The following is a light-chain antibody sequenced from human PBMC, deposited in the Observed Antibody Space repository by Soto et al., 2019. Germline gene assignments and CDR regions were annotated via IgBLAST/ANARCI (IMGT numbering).Light chain of an antibody. CDR2: EVI. CDR1: SSDVGGHNY. CDR3: SSYTTSIAA. Sequence: QSALTQPASLSGSPGQSITISCTGTSSDVGGHNYVSWYQQHPGKAPKLMIYEVINRPSGVSGRFSGSKSGNTASLTISGLQAEDEADYYCSSYTTSIAAFGGGTKLPVL. V-gene: IGLV2-14*01. J-gene: IGLJ2*01.